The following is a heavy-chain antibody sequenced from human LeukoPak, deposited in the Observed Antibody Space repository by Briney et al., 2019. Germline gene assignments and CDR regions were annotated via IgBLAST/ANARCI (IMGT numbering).Heavy chain of an antibody. CDR2: IDWDDDK. CDR1: GFSLSTDEMS. CDR3: ARRLYGSGSSNAFDI. Sequence: SGPALVKPTQTLTLTCTFSGFSLSTDEMSVSWVRQPPGKALEWLARIDWDDDKYYSASLKTRLTISKDTSKNQVVLTMTHMDPVDTATYYCARRLYGSGSSNAFDIWGQGTMVTVSS. D-gene: IGHD3-10*01. V-gene: IGHV2-70*11. J-gene: IGHJ3*02.